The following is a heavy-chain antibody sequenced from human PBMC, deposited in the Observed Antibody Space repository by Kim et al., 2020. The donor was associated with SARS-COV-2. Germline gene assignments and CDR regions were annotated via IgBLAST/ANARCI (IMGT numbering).Heavy chain of an antibody. CDR3: AREYCSGGSCYLGASWFEP. V-gene: IGHV1-3*01. CDR1: GYTFTSYA. J-gene: IGHJ5*02. CDR2: SNPGNGNT. Sequence: ASVKVSCKASGYTFTSYAIHWVRQAPGQRLEWMGWSNPGNGNTKYSQKFQARVTIIRDTSASTTYMELSSLRSDDTAVYYCAREYCSGGSCYLGASWFEPWGQGTLVTVSP. D-gene: IGHD2-15*01.